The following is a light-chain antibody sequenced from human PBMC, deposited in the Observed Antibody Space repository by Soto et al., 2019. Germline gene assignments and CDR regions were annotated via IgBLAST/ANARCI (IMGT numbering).Light chain of an antibody. CDR1: QSVLYSSNNKNY. CDR2: WAS. CDR3: QQYYNIPYT. V-gene: IGKV4-1*01. Sequence: DIVMTQSPDSLAVSLGERATINCKSSQSVLYSSNNKNYLAWYQQKPGQPPKLLIYWASTRESGVPDRFGGSGSGTDFTLTISSLQAKDVAVYDCQQYYNIPYTFGQGTKVEIK. J-gene: IGKJ2*01.